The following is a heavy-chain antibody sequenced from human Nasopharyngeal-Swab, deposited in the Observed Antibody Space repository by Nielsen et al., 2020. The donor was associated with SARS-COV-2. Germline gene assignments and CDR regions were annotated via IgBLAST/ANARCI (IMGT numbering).Heavy chain of an antibody. CDR2: ISYDGSNK. CDR3: ARAEVAGTWTALGAYYYYGMDV. D-gene: IGHD6-19*01. V-gene: IGHV3-30*04. Sequence: GESLKISCAASGFTFRSYAISWVRQAPGKGLEWVAVISYDGSNKYYADSVKGRFTISRDNSKNTLYLQMNSLRAEDTAVYYCARAEVAGTWTALGAYYYYGMDVWGQGTTVTVSS. CDR1: GFTFRSYA. J-gene: IGHJ6*02.